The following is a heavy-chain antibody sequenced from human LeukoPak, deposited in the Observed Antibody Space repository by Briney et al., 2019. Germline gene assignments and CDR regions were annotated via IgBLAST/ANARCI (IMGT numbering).Heavy chain of an antibody. Sequence: GGSLRLSCAASGFTFRNYWMHWGRQGPGGGLEWVSRLRTDGDKRSYAASVRDRFTISRDNAKNMLYLQMNSLRVEDTAVYYCVRDHYGTNSLDYWGQGTPVTVSS. CDR3: VRDHYGTNSLDY. CDR1: GFTFRNYW. D-gene: IGHD4/OR15-4a*01. J-gene: IGHJ4*02. V-gene: IGHV3-74*01. CDR2: LRTDGDKR.